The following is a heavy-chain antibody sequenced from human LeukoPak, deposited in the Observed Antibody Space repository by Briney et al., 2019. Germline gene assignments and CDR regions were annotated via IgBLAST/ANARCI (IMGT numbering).Heavy chain of an antibody. Sequence: GGSLRLSCTASGFTFSSYWMHWVRQAPGKGLVWVSRINSDGGSTSYADSVKGRFTISRDNAKNSLYLQMNSLRAEDTAVYYCAGLHCTGGVCYLDYWGQGTLVTVSS. V-gene: IGHV3-74*01. D-gene: IGHD2-8*02. J-gene: IGHJ4*02. CDR2: INSDGGST. CDR1: GFTFSSYW. CDR3: AGLHCTGGVCYLDY.